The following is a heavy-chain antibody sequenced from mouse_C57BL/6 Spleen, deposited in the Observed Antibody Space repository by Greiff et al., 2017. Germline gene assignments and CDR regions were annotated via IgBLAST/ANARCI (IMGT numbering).Heavy chain of an antibody. CDR3: ARPYYGSSYFDY. D-gene: IGHD1-1*01. CDR2: IDPNSGGT. Sequence: VKQSCKASGYTFTSYWMHWVKQRPGRGLEWIGRIDPNSGGTKYNEKFKSKATLTVDKPSSTAYMQLSSLTSEDSAVYYCARPYYGSSYFDYWGQGTTLTVSS. J-gene: IGHJ2*01. V-gene: IGHV1-72*01. CDR1: GYTFTSYW.